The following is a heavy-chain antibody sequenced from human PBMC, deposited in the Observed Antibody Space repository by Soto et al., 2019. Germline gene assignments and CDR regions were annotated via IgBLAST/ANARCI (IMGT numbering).Heavy chain of an antibody. CDR1: GFTFSDFG. J-gene: IGHJ4*01. CDR2: ISHDGSKR. Sequence: VQLVESGGGVVLPGRSVRLSCEVSGFTFSDFGLDWVRQAPGKGLEWVALISHDGSKRFYADSVKGRFTISRDNSKNTLYLQMSSLRPEDTALYYCAKTATYVDGYDNTGYSSEDYWGHGTLVTVSS. CDR3: AKTATYVDGYDNTGYSSEDY. D-gene: IGHD3-22*01. V-gene: IGHV3-30*18.